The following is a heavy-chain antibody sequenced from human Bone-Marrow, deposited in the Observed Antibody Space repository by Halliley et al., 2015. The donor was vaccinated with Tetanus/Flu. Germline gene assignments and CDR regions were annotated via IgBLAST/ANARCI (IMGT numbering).Heavy chain of an antibody. CDR3: SRVGYNFWSGYSDAFDI. J-gene: IGHJ3*02. D-gene: IGHD3-3*01. Sequence: RINIDGTGTNSADSVKGRFTISRDTAKNTLYLQINSLRAADTAVYYCSRVGYNFWSGYSDAFDIWGPGTKVTVSS. CDR2: INIDGTGT. V-gene: IGHV3-74*01.